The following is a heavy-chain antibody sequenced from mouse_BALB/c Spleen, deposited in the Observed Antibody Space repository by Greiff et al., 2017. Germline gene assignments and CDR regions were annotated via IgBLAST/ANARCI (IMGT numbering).Heavy chain of an antibody. CDR3: TRPTVYYAMDY. D-gene: IGHD1-1*01. Sequence: EVKVEESGGGLVQPGGSMKLSCAASGFTFSNYWMHWVRQSPEKGLEWVAEIRLKSNNYATHYAVSVKGRFTISRDDPKSSVYLQMNNLGAEDTGIYYCTRPTVYYAMDYWGQGTSVTVSS. J-gene: IGHJ4*01. CDR1: GFTFSNYW. V-gene: IGHV6-6*02. CDR2: IRLKSNNYAT.